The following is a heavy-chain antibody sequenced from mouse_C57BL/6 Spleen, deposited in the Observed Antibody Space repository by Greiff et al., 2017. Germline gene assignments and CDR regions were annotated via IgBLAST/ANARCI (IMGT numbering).Heavy chain of an antibody. J-gene: IGHJ3*01. CDR3: TGSRDPAWFAD. V-gene: IGHV1-15*01. CDR1: GYTFTDYE. Sequence: QVQLQQSGAELVRPGASVTLSCKASGYTFTDYEMHWVKQTPVHGLEWIGAIDPETGGTAYTQKFKGKAILTADKSASTAYMELRSLTSEDSAVYYCTGSRDPAWFADWGQGTLVTVSA. CDR2: IDPETGGT.